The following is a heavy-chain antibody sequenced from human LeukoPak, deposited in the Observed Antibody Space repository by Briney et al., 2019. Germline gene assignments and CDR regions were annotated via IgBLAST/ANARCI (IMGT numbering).Heavy chain of an antibody. CDR2: IYYTGST. CDR3: ARVVAATSHYYYNYMDV. J-gene: IGHJ6*03. V-gene: IGHV4-39*01. Sequence: PSETLSLTCSVSGGSISSRSYYWGWIRQPPGKGLEWIGNIYYTGSTSYNPSLKSRVTMSVDTSKNQFSLKVSSVTAAGTAVFYCARVVAATSHYYYNYMDVWGKGTTVTVSS. D-gene: IGHD2-15*01. CDR1: GGSISSRSYY.